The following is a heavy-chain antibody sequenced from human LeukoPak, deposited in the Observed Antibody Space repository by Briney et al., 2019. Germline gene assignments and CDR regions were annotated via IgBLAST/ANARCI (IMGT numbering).Heavy chain of an antibody. J-gene: IGHJ4*02. D-gene: IGHD1-26*01. CDR2: ISSIGTTI. V-gene: IGHV3-48*03. Sequence: GGSLRLSCAASGFPFRIYEMNWVRQAPGKGLEWVSYISSIGTTIYYAHSVKGRFTISRDNAKNSLYLQMNSLRAEDTAVYYCARGERGDYWGQGTLVTVSS. CDR1: GFPFRIYE. CDR3: ARGERGDY.